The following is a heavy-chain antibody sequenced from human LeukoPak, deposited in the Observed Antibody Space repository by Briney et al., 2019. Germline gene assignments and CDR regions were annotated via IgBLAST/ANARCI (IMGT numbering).Heavy chain of an antibody. CDR3: ARGGSRHPSPEDY. V-gene: IGHV3-9*01. CDR1: GFNFNAYA. Sequence: SLRLSCDASGFNFNAYAMHWVRQAPGKGLEWVSGISWHSANIDYADSVKGRFTISRDNAKNSLYLQMSSLRAEDTAVYYCARGGSRHPSPEDYWGRGTLVTVSS. J-gene: IGHJ4*02. CDR2: ISWHSANI. D-gene: IGHD1-1*01.